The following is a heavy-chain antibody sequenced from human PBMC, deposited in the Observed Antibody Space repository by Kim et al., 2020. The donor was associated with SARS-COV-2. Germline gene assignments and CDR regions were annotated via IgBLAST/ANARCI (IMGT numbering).Heavy chain of an antibody. CDR1: GYTFTRYY. D-gene: IGHD6-13*01. V-gene: IGHV1-46*01. J-gene: IGHJ4*02. CDR3: ARGVRQELDPYLDY. CDR2: INPSGGCT. Sequence: ASVKVSCKASGYTFTRYYMYWVRQAPGQGLEWMGIINPSGGCTTYAQKFQGRVTMTRDTSTSTVYMELSSLRSEDTAVYYCARGVRQELDPYLDYWCQGTQVTVSS.